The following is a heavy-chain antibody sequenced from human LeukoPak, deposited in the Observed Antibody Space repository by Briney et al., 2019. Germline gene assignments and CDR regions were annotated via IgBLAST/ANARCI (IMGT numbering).Heavy chain of an antibody. CDR2: ISAYNGNT. CDR3: ARGYDSSGYYQYYFDY. V-gene: IGHV1-18*01. Sequence: ASVKVSCKASGYTFTSYGISWVRQAPGQGLEWMGWISAYNGNTNYAQKLQGRVTMTTDTSTSTAYMELRSLRSDDTAVCYCARGYDSSGYYQYYFDYWGQGTLVTVSS. J-gene: IGHJ4*02. D-gene: IGHD3-22*01. CDR1: GYTFTSYG.